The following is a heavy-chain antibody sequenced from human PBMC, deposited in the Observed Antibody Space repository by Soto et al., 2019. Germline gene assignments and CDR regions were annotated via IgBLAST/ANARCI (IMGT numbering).Heavy chain of an antibody. CDR3: ARDRVESGYPEYFQH. Sequence: EVQLVESGGGLIQPGGSLRLSCAASGVTVSSNYMSWVRQAPGKGLEWVSVIHSGGSTYYADPVKGRFTISRDNSKNTLYLQMNSLRAEDTAVYYCARDRVESGYPEYFQHWGQGTLVTVSS. J-gene: IGHJ1*01. CDR2: IHSGGST. D-gene: IGHD3-22*01. V-gene: IGHV3-53*01. CDR1: GVTVSSNY.